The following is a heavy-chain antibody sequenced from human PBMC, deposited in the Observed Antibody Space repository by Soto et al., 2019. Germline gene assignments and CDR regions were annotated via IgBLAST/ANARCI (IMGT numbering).Heavy chain of an antibody. J-gene: IGHJ4*02. CDR1: GGSVSSGNYF. CDR3: ARLPPVLRYFDWLFAIDY. Sequence: SETLSLTCTVSGGSVSSGNYFWSWIRQPPGKGLEWIGYFYYTGSINYNPSLKSRVTISVDTSKNQFSLKLNSVTAADSAFFYCARLPPVLRYFDWLFAIDYWGQGTLVTVSS. CDR2: FYYTGSI. V-gene: IGHV4-61*01. D-gene: IGHD3-9*01.